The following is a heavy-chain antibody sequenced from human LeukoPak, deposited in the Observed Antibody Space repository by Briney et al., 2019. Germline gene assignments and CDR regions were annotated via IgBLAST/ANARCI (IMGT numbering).Heavy chain of an antibody. CDR3: AANRGYCSGGSCRRDFDY. CDR1: GGSISSYY. Sequence: SETLSLTCTVSGGSISSYYWSWIRQPPGKGLEWIGYIYYSGSTNYNPSLKSRVTISVDTSKNQFSLKLSSVTAADTAVYYCAANRGYCSGGSCRRDFDYWGQGTLVTVSS. D-gene: IGHD2-15*01. V-gene: IGHV4-59*12. J-gene: IGHJ4*02. CDR2: IYYSGST.